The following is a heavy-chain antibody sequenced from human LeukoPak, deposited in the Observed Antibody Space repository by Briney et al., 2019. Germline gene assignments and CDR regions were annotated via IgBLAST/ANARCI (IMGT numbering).Heavy chain of an antibody. Sequence: SETLSLTCTVSGGSISSYYWSWIRQPPGKGLEWIGYIYYSGSTNYNPSLRSRVTISVDTSKNQFSLKLSSVTAADTAVYSCARGSVRGEFDPWGQGTLVTVSS. V-gene: IGHV4-59*01. CDR2: IYYSGST. CDR1: GGSISSYY. CDR3: ARGSVRGEFDP. J-gene: IGHJ5*02. D-gene: IGHD3-10*01.